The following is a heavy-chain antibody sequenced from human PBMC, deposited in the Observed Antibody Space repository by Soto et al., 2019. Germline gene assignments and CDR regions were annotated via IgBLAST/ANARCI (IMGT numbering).Heavy chain of an antibody. D-gene: IGHD3-16*01. CDR2: IIPILGIA. Sequence: QVQLVQSGAEVKKPGSSVKVSCKASGGTFSSYTISWVRQAPGQGLGWMGRIIPILGIANYAQKFQGRVTITADKSTSTAYMELSSLRSEDTAVYYCARGGTSRNWFDPWGQGTLVTVSS. CDR3: ARGGTSRNWFDP. J-gene: IGHJ5*02. CDR1: GGTFSSYT. V-gene: IGHV1-69*02.